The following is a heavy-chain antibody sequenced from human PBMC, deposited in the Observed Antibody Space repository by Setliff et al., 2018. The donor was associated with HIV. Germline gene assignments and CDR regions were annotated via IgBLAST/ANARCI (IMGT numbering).Heavy chain of an antibody. CDR2: IHYSGRI. CDR3: AKYSGGESDY. D-gene: IGHD2-21*01. J-gene: IGHJ4*02. V-gene: IGHV4-59*01. CDR1: GDSIRSNY. Sequence: SETLSLTCTVSGDSIRSNYWTWVRQPPGKGLEWIGNIHYSGRISYNPSLKSRVTMSLDATKNQFSLRLSSVTAADTAVYYCAKYSGGESDYWGQGTLVTVSS.